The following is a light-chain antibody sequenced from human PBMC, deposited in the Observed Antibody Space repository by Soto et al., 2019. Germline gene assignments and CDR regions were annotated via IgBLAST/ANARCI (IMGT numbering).Light chain of an antibody. CDR1: HSISSW. Sequence: DIQVTQSPPTLSASVGDRVTITCRASHSISSWLAWYQQKPGKAPKLLIYGASSLKSGVPSRFSGSGSGTEFTLTISRLQPDDFATYWCQQYSSYWTFGQGTKV. CDR3: QQYSSYWT. J-gene: IGKJ1*01. V-gene: IGKV1-5*01. CDR2: GAS.